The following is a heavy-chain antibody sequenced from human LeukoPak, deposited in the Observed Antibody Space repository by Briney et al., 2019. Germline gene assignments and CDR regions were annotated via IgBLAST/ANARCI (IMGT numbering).Heavy chain of an antibody. CDR1: GGSISSYY. J-gene: IGHJ6*03. V-gene: IGHV4-4*07. Sequence: SETLSLTCTVSGGSISSYYWSWIRQPAGKGLEWIGRIYTSGSTNYNPSLKSRVTMSVDTSKNQFSLKLSSVTAADTAVYYCARQNYDYVWGSYRYYYYYYMDVWGKGTTVTISS. D-gene: IGHD3-16*02. CDR2: IYTSGST. CDR3: ARQNYDYVWGSYRYYYYYYMDV.